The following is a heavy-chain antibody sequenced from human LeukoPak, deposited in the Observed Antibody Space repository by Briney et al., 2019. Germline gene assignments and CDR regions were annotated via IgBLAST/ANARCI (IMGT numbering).Heavy chain of an antibody. V-gene: IGHV1-46*01. D-gene: IGHD3-22*01. CDR1: GYTFTSYY. J-gene: IGHJ6*02. CDR3: AASITTYYYYYGMDV. CDR2: INPSGGST. Sequence: ASVKVSCKASGYTFTSYYMHWVRQAPGQGLEWMGIINPSGGSTSYAQKSQGRVTMTRDTSTSTAYMELRSLRSDDTAVYYCAASITTYYYYYGMDVWGQGTTVTVSS.